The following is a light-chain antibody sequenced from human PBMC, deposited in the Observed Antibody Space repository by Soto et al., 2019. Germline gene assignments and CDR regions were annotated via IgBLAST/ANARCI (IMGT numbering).Light chain of an antibody. CDR1: ESRCGV. CDR2: GAS. Sequence: MVLSPSPGTLAFAPGGRATLSCRGSESRCGVYVAWYQKKPGQAPRLLIYGASTRDTGIQARFSGSGSGTEFTLTISSLQSEDFAVYYCQQYNNWPPVTFGGGTKVDIK. J-gene: IGKJ4*01. V-gene: IGKV3-15*01. CDR3: QQYNNWPPVT.